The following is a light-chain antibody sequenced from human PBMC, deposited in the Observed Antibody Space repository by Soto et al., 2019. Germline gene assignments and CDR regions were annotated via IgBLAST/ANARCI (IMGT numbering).Light chain of an antibody. J-gene: IGLJ3*02. CDR3: GTWDSRLSDWV. CDR2: DNN. CDR1: SSNIGNNY. Sequence: QSVLTQPPSVSAAPGQKVTISCSGSSSNIGNNYVSWYQQLPGTAPKLLIYDNNKRPSGIPARFSGSKSGTSATLGITGLQTGDEADYYCGTWDSRLSDWVFGGGTKVTVL. V-gene: IGLV1-51*01.